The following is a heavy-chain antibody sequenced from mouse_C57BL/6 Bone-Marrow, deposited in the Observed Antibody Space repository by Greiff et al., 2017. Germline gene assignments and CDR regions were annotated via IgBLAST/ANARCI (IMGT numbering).Heavy chain of an antibody. V-gene: IGHV1-9*01. CDR2: ILPGSGRT. D-gene: IGHD6-1*01. J-gene: IGHJ4*01. CDR3: ASSGPRRRGGYYAMDY. Sequence: LQQSGPSVKLSCKATGYTFTVYWIEWVKHRPGHGLEWLGEILPGSGRTNYNEKFKCKATFTAEPSSNTAYMQLSSLTTEDSANYYCASSGPRRRGGYYAMDYWGQGTSVTVSS. CDR1: GYTFTVYW.